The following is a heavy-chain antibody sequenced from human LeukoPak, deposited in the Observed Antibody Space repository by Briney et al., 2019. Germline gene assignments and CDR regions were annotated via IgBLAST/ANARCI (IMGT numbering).Heavy chain of an antibody. J-gene: IGHJ6*02. CDR1: GYTFPSYG. V-gene: IGHV1-18*01. Sequence: GASVNVSRKASGYTFPSYGLSWVRQAPGQGLEWMGWISAYNGNTNYAQKLQGRVTMTTDTSTSTAYMELRSLRADDTAVYYCASPITAAGSSHYYYYYAMDVWGQGTTVTVSS. D-gene: IGHD6-13*01. CDR3: ASPITAAGSSHYYYYYAMDV. CDR2: ISAYNGNT.